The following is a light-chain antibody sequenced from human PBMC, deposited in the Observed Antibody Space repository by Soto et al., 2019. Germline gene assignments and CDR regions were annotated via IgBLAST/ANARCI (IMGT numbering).Light chain of an antibody. CDR3: QPYGSSPDT. CDR2: GAS. Sequence: EIVLTQSPGTLSLSPGERATLSCRASQSVSSSYLAWYQQKPGQAPRLLIYGASSRATGIPDRFSGSGSGKDFSLTISRLEPEDLAVYYCQPYGSSPDTFGQGTKLEIK. V-gene: IGKV3-20*01. J-gene: IGKJ2*01. CDR1: QSVSSSY.